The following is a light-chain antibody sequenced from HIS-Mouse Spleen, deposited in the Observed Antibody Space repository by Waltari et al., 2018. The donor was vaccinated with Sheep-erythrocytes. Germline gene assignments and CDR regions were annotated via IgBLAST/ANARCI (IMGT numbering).Light chain of an antibody. J-gene: IGLJ1*01. CDR1: SSDVGGYNY. CDR2: DVS. V-gene: IGLV2-11*01. Sequence: QSALTQPRSVSGSPGQSVTIPCTGTSSDVGGYNYVSWYQQPPGKAPKLTIYDVSKRPPGVPDRFSGPKSGHTASLTISGLQAEDEADYYCCSYAGSYNHVFATGTKVTVL. CDR3: CSYAGSYNHV.